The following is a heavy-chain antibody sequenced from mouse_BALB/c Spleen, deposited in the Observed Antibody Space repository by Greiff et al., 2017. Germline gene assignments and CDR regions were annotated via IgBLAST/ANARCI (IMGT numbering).Heavy chain of an antibody. D-gene: IGHD2-4*01. CDR1: GFNIKDTY. Sequence: EVMLVESGAELVKPGASVKLSCTASGFNIKDTYMHWVKQRPEQGLEWIGRIDPANGNTKYDPKFQGKATITADTSSNTAYLQLSSLTSEDTAVYYCAREDDDYDVRFAYWGQGTLVTVSA. CDR3: AREDDDYDVRFAY. CDR2: IDPANGNT. V-gene: IGHV14-3*02. J-gene: IGHJ3*01.